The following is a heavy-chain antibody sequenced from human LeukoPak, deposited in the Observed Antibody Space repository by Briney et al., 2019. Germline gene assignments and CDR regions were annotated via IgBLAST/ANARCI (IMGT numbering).Heavy chain of an antibody. D-gene: IGHD3-10*01. Sequence: SETLSLTCAVYGGSSSGYYWSWIGQPPAKGLAWIGEINHSGSTNYNTSLNSRVTISVDTSKNQSSLKLSSVTAADTAVYYCARGRRVRGAPFDYWGQGTLVTVSS. J-gene: IGHJ4*02. CDR3: ARGRRVRGAPFDY. CDR1: GGSSSGYY. V-gene: IGHV4-34*01. CDR2: INHSGST.